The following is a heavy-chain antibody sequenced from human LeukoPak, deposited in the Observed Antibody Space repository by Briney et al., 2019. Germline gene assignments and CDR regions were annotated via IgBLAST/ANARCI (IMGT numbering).Heavy chain of an antibody. J-gene: IGHJ6*03. CDR3: ARDGVIVVGPGVYYYYYMDV. CDR2: ISSNGGST. Sequence: GGSLRLSCVASGFAFSSYAMHWVRQAPGKGLEYVSAISSNGGSTDYANSVKGRFTISRDNSKNTLYLQMGGLRAEDMAVYYCARDGVIVVGPGVYYYYYMDVWGKGTTVTVSS. CDR1: GFAFSSYA. D-gene: IGHD3-22*01. V-gene: IGHV3-64*01.